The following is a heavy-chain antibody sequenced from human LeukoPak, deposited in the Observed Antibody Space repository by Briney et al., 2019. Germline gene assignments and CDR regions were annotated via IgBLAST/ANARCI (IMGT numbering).Heavy chain of an antibody. V-gene: IGHV1-18*01. CDR3: ASSVATQGYWFDP. CDR1: GYTFTSFG. J-gene: IGHJ5*02. Sequence: GASVKVSCKASGYTFTSFGISWVRQAPGQGLEWMGWISAYNGNTNYAQKLQGRVTMTTDTSTSTAYMELRSLRSDDTAVYYCASSVATQGYWFDPWGQGTLVTVSS. D-gene: IGHD5-12*01. CDR2: ISAYNGNT.